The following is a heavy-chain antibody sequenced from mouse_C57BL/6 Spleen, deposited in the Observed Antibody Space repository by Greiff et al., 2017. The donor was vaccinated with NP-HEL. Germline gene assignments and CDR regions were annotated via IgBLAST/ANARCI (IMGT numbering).Heavy chain of an antibody. D-gene: IGHD2-5*01. V-gene: IGHV1-81*01. CDR2: IYPRSGNT. J-gene: IGHJ4*01. Sequence: VQLQQSGAELARPGASVKLSCKASGYTFTSYGISWVKQRTGPGLEWIGEIYPRSGNTYYNEKFKGKATLTADKSSSTAYMELRSLTSEDSAVYFCARAYYSNRYAMDYWGQGTSVTVSS. CDR1: GYTFTSYG. CDR3: ARAYYSNRYAMDY.